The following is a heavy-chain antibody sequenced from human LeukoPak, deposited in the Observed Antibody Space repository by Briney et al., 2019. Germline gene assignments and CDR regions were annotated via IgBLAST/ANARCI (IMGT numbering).Heavy chain of an antibody. CDR3: ARGKEVITMLRGLKPGYYFDY. Sequence: SETLSLTCSVSGGSINNYYWSWIRQPPGKGLEWIGYIHYSGSTKYKSSLKSRVTISVDTSKNQFSLKLNSVTAADTAVYYCARGKEVITMLRGLKPGYYFDYWGQGTLVTVSS. V-gene: IGHV4-59*01. J-gene: IGHJ4*02. CDR1: GGSINNYY. CDR2: IHYSGST. D-gene: IGHD3-10*01.